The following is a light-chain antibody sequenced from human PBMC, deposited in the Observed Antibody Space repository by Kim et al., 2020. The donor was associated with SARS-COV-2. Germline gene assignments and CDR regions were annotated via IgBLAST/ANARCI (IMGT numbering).Light chain of an antibody. CDR1: NIGSKN. J-gene: IGLJ2*01. Sequence: ALGQTTMITGGGNNIGSKNVNWYQQKPGQAPVLVIYRDSNRPSGIPERFSGSNSGNTATLTINRAQAGDGADYYCQVWDSSSVVFGGGTQLTVL. CDR2: RDS. V-gene: IGLV3-9*01. CDR3: QVWDSSSVV.